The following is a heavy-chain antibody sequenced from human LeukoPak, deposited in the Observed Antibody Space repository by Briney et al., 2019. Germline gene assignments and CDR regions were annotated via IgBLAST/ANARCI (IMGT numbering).Heavy chain of an antibody. CDR2: IYYSGST. D-gene: IGHD4-17*01. V-gene: IGHV4-59*01. CDR3: ARLTTSYYYYYMDV. Sequence: SETLSLTCTVSGGSISSYYWSWIRQPPGKGLEWIGYIYYSGSTNYNPSLKSRVTISVDTSKNQFSLKLSSVTAADTAVYYCARLTTSYYYYYMDVWGKGTMVTISS. CDR1: GGSISSYY. J-gene: IGHJ6*03.